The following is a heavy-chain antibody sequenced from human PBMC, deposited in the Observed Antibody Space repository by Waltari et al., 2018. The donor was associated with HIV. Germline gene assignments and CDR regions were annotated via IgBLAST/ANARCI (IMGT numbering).Heavy chain of an antibody. CDR1: GFTFSIYS. CDR2: ISYDGSNK. J-gene: IGHJ6*02. Sequence: QVQLVESGGGVVQPGRCLRLACAASGFTFSIYSMHWARQAPGKGLEWVALISYDGSNKYYADSVKGRFTISRDNSKNSLYLQMNSLRADDTAVYYCARGLLDDFWSGYYPRAYGLDVWGQGTTVTVSS. CDR3: ARGLLDDFWSGYYPRAYGLDV. V-gene: IGHV3-30*04. D-gene: IGHD3-3*01.